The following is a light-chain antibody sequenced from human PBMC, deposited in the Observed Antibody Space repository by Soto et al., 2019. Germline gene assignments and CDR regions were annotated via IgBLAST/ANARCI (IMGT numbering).Light chain of an antibody. CDR1: SSDVGGYNY. CDR2: EVS. Sequence: ALTQPASVSGSPGQSITISCTGTSSDVGGYNYVSWYQQHPGKAPKVIIYEVSNRPSGVSNRFSGSKSGNTASLTISGLQAEDEADYSCSSYTRSHNYAFGTGTKVTVL. CDR3: SSYTRSHNYA. J-gene: IGLJ1*01. V-gene: IGLV2-14*01.